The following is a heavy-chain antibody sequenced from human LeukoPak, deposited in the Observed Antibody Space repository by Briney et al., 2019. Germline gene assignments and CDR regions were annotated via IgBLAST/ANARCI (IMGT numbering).Heavy chain of an antibody. Sequence: SETLSLTCTVSGGSISSGGYYWSWIRQHPGKGLEWIGYIYYSGSTYYNPSLKSRVTISVDTSKNQFSLKLSSVTAADTAVYYCASDANDAFDIWGQGTMVTVSS. CDR1: GGSISSGGYY. CDR3: ASDANDAFDI. CDR2: IYYSGST. V-gene: IGHV4-31*03. J-gene: IGHJ3*02.